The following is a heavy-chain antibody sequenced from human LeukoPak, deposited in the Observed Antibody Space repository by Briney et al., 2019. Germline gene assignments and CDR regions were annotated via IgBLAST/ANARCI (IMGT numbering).Heavy chain of an antibody. CDR2: IIPIFGTA. CDR1: GGTFSSYA. Sequence: GASVKVSCKASGGTFSSYAISWVRQAPGQGLEWMGGIIPIFGTANYAQKFQGRVTITADESTSTAYMELSSLRSEDTAVYYCANFHQGVAFDIWGQGTMVTVSS. CDR3: ANFHQGVAFDI. V-gene: IGHV1-69*13. J-gene: IGHJ3*02.